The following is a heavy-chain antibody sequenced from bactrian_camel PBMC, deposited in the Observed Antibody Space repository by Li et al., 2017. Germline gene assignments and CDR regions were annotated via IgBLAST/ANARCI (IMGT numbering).Heavy chain of an antibody. Sequence: HVQLVESGGGSVQAGGSLRLSCAASGSTANINAMGWCRQAPGKEREGVATIRSDGTHTYGDSVEGRFTISRDNAKNTLYLQMNSLKPEDTAMYYCTLDPYTTQCSHPDYWGQGTQVTVS. D-gene: IGHD2*01. CDR3: TLDPYTTQCSHPDY. CDR1: GSTANINA. V-gene: IGHV3S53*01. J-gene: IGHJ4*01. CDR2: IRSDGTH.